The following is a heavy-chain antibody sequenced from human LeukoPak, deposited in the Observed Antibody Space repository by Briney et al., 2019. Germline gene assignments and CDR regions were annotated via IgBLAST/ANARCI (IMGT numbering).Heavy chain of an antibody. CDR3: ARQGSGSTTSIDY. D-gene: IGHD1-1*01. CDR2: IYYSGST. Sequence: SETLPLTCTVSGGSISSYYWSWIRQPPGKGLEWIGYIYYSGSTNYNPSLKSRVTISVDTSKNQFSLKLSSVTAADTAVYYCARQGSGSTTSIDYWGQGTLVTVSS. CDR1: GGSISSYY. V-gene: IGHV4-59*08. J-gene: IGHJ4*02.